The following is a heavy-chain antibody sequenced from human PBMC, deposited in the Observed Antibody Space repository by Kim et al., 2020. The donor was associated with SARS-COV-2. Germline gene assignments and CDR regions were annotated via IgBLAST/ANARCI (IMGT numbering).Heavy chain of an antibody. CDR3: STGSGGN. D-gene: IGHD2-8*02. CDR1: GFTFSNYL. CDR2: INPSGSNT. Sequence: GGSLRLSCAASGFTFSNYLMNWVRQAPGKGLEWVSSINPSGSNTFYAGSVKGRFTISRDNSKSTLYLQMNSLRAEDTATYYCSTGSGGNWGQGTLVIVSS. V-gene: IGHV3-23*01. J-gene: IGHJ4*02.